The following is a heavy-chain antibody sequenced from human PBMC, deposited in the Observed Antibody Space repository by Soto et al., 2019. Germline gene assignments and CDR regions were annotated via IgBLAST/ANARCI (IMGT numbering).Heavy chain of an antibody. CDR3: VGLRRSYLAY. V-gene: IGHV4-59*01. J-gene: IGHJ4*02. CDR1: GGSMSSYY. D-gene: IGHD3-16*01. Sequence: SETLSLTCTVSGGSMSSYYWSWIRQPPGKGLEWIGCVYYSGSTNYNPSLKSRVTISLDTSKNHFSLKLSSVTAADTAVYYCVGLRRSYLAYWGQGILVTVSS. CDR2: VYYSGST.